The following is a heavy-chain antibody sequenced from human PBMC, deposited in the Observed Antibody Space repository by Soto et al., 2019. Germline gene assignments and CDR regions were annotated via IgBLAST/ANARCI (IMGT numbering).Heavy chain of an antibody. CDR3: ARIKSQYDLKHFDY. CDR2: INHSGST. CDR1: GGSFSGYY. V-gene: IGHV4-34*01. D-gene: IGHD1-1*01. Sequence: SETLSLTCAVYGGSFSGYYWSWIRQPPGKGLEWIGEINHSGSTNYNPSLKSRVTISVDTSKNQFSLKLSSVTAADTAVYYCARIKSQYDLKHFDYWGQGTLVTVSS. J-gene: IGHJ4*02.